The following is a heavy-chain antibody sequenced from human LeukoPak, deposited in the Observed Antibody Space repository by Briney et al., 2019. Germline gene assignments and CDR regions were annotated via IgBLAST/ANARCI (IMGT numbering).Heavy chain of an antibody. V-gene: IGHV3-21*01. CDR1: GFPFSSHR. CDR3: ARSRGPPTHFDY. D-gene: IGHD6-25*01. Sequence: GGSLRPSCGASGFPFSSHRMDWVRQAPGKGLEWVSSISSGNDYIYYADSVMGRFTISRDNAKNSLFLQMDRLRAEDTAVYYCARSRGPPTHFDYWGQGTLVTVSS. J-gene: IGHJ4*02. CDR2: ISSGNDYI.